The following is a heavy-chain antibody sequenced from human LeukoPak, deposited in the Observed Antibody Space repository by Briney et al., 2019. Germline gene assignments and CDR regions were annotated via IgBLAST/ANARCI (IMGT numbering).Heavy chain of an antibody. D-gene: IGHD4-17*01. V-gene: IGHV6-1*01. CDR2: TYYRSKWYN. J-gene: IGHJ2*01. CDR3: ARHNMDYGWYFDL. CDR1: GDSVSSNSAA. Sequence: SQTLSLTCAISGDSVSSNSAAWNWIRQSPSRGLEWLGRTYYRSKWYNDYAVSVKSRITINPDTSKNQFSLKLSSVTAADTAVYYCARHNMDYGWYFDLWGRGTLVTVSS.